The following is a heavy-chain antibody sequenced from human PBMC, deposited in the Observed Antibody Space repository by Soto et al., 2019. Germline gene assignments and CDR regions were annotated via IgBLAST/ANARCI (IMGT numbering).Heavy chain of an antibody. CDR3: ASDSVSHDFTYYSYGMDV. J-gene: IGHJ6*02. V-gene: IGHV4-59*01. CDR2: IYYSGST. Sequence: QVQLQESGPGLVKPSETLSLTCTVSGGSISSYYWSWIRQPPGKGLEWIGYIYYSGSTNYNPSLKSRVTISVDTSENKFSLKLSSVTAADTAVYYCASDSVSHDFTYYSYGMDVWGQGTTVTVSS. CDR1: GGSISSYY. D-gene: IGHD3-3*01.